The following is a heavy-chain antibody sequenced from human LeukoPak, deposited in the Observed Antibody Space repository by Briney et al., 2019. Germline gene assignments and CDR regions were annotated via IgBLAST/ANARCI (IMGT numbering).Heavy chain of an antibody. Sequence: SQTLSLTCAVSGGSISSGNYAWSWIRQPPGKGLEWIGRIYTSGSTNYNPSLKSRVTISVDTSKNQFSLKLSSVTAADTAVYYCAREVRESDAFDIWGQGTMVTVSS. CDR1: GGSISSGNYA. CDR3: AREVRESDAFDI. CDR2: IYTSGST. D-gene: IGHD3-10*01. V-gene: IGHV4-61*02. J-gene: IGHJ3*02.